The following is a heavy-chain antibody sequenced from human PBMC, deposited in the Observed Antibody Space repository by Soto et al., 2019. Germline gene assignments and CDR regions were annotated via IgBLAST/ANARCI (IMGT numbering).Heavy chain of an antibody. CDR1: GASLGGFH. J-gene: IGHJ3*02. D-gene: IGHD3-16*01. CDR3: ARSPLGYDYVRPTWREVGDSFDI. V-gene: IGHV4-34*12. Sequence: QVRLEQWGAGLLKPSETLSLTCAIYGASLGGFHWTWLRQAPGKGLEWIGELIHGGSTNYNPSLKGRFSFSLDTSKNQFSLHLMSVTAADTAVYYCARSPLGYDYVRPTWREVGDSFDIWGRGTLVTVSS. CDR2: LIHGGST.